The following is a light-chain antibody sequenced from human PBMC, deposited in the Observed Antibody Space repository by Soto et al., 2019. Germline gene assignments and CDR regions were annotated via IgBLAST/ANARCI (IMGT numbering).Light chain of an antibody. CDR1: QSISTY. Sequence: DIQVTQSPSSLSASVGDRITITCRASQSISTYSNWYHQKPGKAPKLLISAASSLQSGVPSRFSGSGSGTDFTLTISSLQPEDFATYFCQQSYTIPFTFGQGTKVDIK. J-gene: IGKJ2*01. CDR2: AAS. CDR3: QQSYTIPFT. V-gene: IGKV1-39*01.